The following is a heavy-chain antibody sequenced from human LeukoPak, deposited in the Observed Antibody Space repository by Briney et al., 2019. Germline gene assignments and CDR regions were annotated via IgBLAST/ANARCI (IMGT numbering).Heavy chain of an antibody. D-gene: IGHD2-2*02. J-gene: IGHJ5*02. CDR1: GGSISSGSYY. Sequence: SQTLSLTCTVSGGSISSGSYYWSWIRQPAGKGLEWIGRIYTSGSTNYNPSLKSRVTISVDTSKNQFSLKLISVPAADTAVYYCARESVVPAAIRGNWFDPWGQGTLVTVSS. V-gene: IGHV4-61*02. CDR2: IYTSGST. CDR3: ARESVVPAAIRGNWFDP.